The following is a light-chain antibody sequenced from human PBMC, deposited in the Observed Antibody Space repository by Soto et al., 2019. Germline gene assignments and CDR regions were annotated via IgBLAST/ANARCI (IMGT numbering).Light chain of an antibody. V-gene: IGKV1-5*01. Sequence: DLQMHQTPPSESASVGDRVTITCRASQDISSWVAWYQQKPGKAPKLLIYDASNLESGVPSRFSGSGSGTEFSLTISNLQPDACATCYCQQYENYWTVCQGTKVDI. CDR3: QQYENYWT. CDR2: DAS. J-gene: IGKJ1*01. CDR1: QDISSW.